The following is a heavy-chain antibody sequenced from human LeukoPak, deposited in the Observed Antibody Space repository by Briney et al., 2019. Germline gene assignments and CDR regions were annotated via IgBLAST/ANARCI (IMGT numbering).Heavy chain of an antibody. CDR2: ISWNSGNI. V-gene: IGHV3-9*01. Sequence: GGSLRLSCAASGFTFDDYAMHWVRQAPGKGLEWVSGISWNSGNIGYADSVKGRFTISRDNAKNSLYLQMNRLRDEDTALYYCAKDWVASPEKPQYFQHWGQGTLVTVSS. D-gene: IGHD1-14*01. CDR3: AKDWVASPEKPQYFQH. J-gene: IGHJ1*01. CDR1: GFTFDDYA.